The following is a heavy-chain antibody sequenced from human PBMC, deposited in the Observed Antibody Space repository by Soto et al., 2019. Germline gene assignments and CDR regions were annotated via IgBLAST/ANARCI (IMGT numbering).Heavy chain of an antibody. CDR3: ARCLPSSHSSIAARPNYGMDV. CDR2: IIPIFGTA. Sequence: QVQLVQSGAEVKKPGSSVKVSCKASGGTFSSYAISWVRQAPGQGLEWMGGIIPIFGTANYAQKFQGRVTITADKSTSTAYMELSSLRAEDTAVYYCARCLPSSHSSIAARPNYGMDVWGQGTTVTVSS. J-gene: IGHJ6*02. CDR1: GGTFSSYA. V-gene: IGHV1-69*06. D-gene: IGHD6-6*01.